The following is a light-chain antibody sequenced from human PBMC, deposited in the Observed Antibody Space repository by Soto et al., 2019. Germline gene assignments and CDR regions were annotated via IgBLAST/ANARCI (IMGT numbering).Light chain of an antibody. J-gene: IGKJ1*01. CDR3: QQYNSYSRT. Sequence: EIVLTQSPGTLSLSPGERATLSCRASQSVNSNYLAWHQQKPGQAPRLLIYGVSSRATGIPDRFSGSGSGTEFTLTISSLQPDDFATYYCQQYNSYSRTFGQGTKVDIK. CDR2: GVS. CDR1: QSVNSNY. V-gene: IGKV3-20*01.